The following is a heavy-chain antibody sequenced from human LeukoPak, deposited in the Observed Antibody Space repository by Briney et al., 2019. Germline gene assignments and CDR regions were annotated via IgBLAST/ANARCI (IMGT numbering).Heavy chain of an antibody. D-gene: IGHD6-6*01. CDR3: ASEQLVPYYMDV. J-gene: IGHJ6*03. CDR1: GGSISSGSYY. Sequence: PSETLSLTCTVSGGSISSGSYYWSWIRQPAGKGLEWIGRIYTSGSTNYNPSLKSRVTISVDTSKNQFSLKLSSVTAADTAVYYCASEQLVPYYMDVWGKGTTVTVSS. V-gene: IGHV4-61*02. CDR2: IYTSGST.